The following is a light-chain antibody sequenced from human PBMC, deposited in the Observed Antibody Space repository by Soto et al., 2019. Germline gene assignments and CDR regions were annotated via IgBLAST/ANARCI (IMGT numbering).Light chain of an antibody. CDR2: TTS. J-gene: IGKJ4*01. CDR3: QQSYSTPQT. V-gene: IGKV1-39*01. CDR1: QSISNF. Sequence: DIQMTQSPSSLSASVGDRVTISCRASQSISNFLNWYRQKSGKAPKLLIHTTSSLQSGVPSRFSARGTGTDFTLTISSLQPEDFATYYCQQSYSTPQTFGGGTKVEI.